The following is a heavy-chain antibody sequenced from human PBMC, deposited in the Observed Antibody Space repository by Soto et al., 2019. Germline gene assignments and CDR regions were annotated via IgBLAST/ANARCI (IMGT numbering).Heavy chain of an antibody. CDR1: GFTFDDYA. J-gene: IGHJ4*02. CDR3: AKDKAVAGTGPVDY. D-gene: IGHD6-19*01. CDR2: ISWNSGSI. Sequence: EVQLVESGGGLVQPGRSLRLSCAASGFTFDDYAMHWVRQAPGKGLEWVSGISWNSGSIGYADSVKGRFTISRDNDKNSLYLQMNSLRAEDTALYYCAKDKAVAGTGPVDYWGQGTLVTVSS. V-gene: IGHV3-9*01.